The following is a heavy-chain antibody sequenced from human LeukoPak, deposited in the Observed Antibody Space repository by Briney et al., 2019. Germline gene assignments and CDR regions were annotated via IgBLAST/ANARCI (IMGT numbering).Heavy chain of an antibody. CDR3: ARESGEVWSGYYDYYYYGMDV. D-gene: IGHD3-3*01. V-gene: IGHV4-61*02. CDR1: GGSISSGDYY. Sequence: SQTLSLTCTVSGGSISSGDYYWSWIRQPAGKGLEWIGRIYTSGSTNYNPSLKSRVTISVDTSKNQFSLKLSSVTAADTAVYYCARESGEVWSGYYDYYYYGMDVWGQGTTVTVSS. CDR2: IYTSGST. J-gene: IGHJ6*02.